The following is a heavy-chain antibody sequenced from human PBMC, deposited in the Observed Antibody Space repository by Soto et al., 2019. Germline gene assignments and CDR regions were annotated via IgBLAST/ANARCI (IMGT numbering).Heavy chain of an antibody. D-gene: IGHD6-13*01. CDR2: IVVGSGNT. J-gene: IGHJ6*02. CDR3: AAEGIPIAAAGIPYGMDV. V-gene: IGHV1-58*01. CDR1: GFTFTSSA. Sequence: SVKVSCKASGFTFTSSAVQWVRQARGQRLEWIGWIVVGSGNTNYAQKFQERVTITRDMSTSTAYMELSSLRSEDTAVYYCAAEGIPIAAAGIPYGMDVWGQGTTVTVSS.